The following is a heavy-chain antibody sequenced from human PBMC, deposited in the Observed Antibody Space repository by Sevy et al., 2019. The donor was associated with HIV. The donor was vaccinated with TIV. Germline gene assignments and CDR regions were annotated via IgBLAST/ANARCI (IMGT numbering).Heavy chain of an antibody. V-gene: IGHV3-7*01. CDR1: GFRFTDYW. J-gene: IGHJ4*02. D-gene: IGHD3-16*01. CDR2: IKQDESEK. Sequence: GGSLRLSCAASGFRFTDYWMSWVRRTPGKGLEWVATIKQDESEKYYVDSVKGRFDISRDNGKTSVSLQMNGLRVEDTALYYCAREVGGFNWRPYYFDSWGQGTLVTVSS. CDR3: AREVGGFNWRPYYFDS.